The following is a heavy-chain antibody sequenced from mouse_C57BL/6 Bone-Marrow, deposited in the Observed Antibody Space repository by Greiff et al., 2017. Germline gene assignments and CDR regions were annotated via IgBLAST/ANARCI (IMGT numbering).Heavy chain of an antibody. J-gene: IGHJ4*01. D-gene: IGHD1-1*02. CDR3: ASSGGSWCCDMDY. V-gene: IGHV1-81*01. CDR1: GYTFTSYG. CDR2: IYPRSGNT. Sequence: VQLQEPGAELARPGASVKLSCKASGYTFTSYGISWVKQRTGQGLEWIGEIYPRSGNTYYNEKFKGKATLTADKSSSTAYMELHSLTSEDSAVYFCASSGGSWCCDMDYWGQGTSATVSS.